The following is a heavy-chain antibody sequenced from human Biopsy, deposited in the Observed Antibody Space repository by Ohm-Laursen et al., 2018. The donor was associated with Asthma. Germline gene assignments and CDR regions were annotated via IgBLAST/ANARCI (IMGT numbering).Heavy chain of an antibody. Sequence: SLRLSCSASGFVFSQCGMHWVRQGPGKGLEWVALVSSDGRNKYYEDSVKGRFTISRDNSRNRLYLQINRLTVEDSAVYFCARQSGQDYGDSSGFDIWGQGTKVAVSS. CDR2: VSSDGRNK. CDR3: ARQSGQDYGDSSGFDI. V-gene: IGHV3-30*03. D-gene: IGHD3-22*01. CDR1: GFVFSQCG. J-gene: IGHJ3*02.